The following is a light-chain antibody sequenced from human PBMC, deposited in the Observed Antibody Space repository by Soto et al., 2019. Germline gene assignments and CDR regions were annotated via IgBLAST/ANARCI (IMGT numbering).Light chain of an antibody. CDR2: ATS. CDR1: QSVSSNY. J-gene: IGKJ2*03. V-gene: IGKV3-20*01. Sequence: EIVLTQSPGTLSLSLGERATLSCRASQSVSSNYLAWYQQKPAQAPRLLIYATSSRATGIPDRFSGSGSATDFTLTISRLEPEDFAVYYCQQYGSSPTYSFGQGTKLEIK. CDR3: QQYGSSPTYS.